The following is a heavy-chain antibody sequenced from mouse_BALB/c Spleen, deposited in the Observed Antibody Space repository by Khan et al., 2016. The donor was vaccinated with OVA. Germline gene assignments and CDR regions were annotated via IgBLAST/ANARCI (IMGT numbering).Heavy chain of an antibody. J-gene: IGHJ1*01. V-gene: IGHV9-1*02. CDR3: ARGASYWYFDV. Sequence: QIQLVQSGPELKKPGETVKISCKASGYTFTNYGMNWAKQAPGKGLKWMGWINTYTGEPTYTGDFKGRFAFSLETSASTAYLQINNLKNEDMATYFCARGASYWYFDVWGAGTTVTVSS. CDR1: GYTFTNYG. CDR2: INTYTGEP.